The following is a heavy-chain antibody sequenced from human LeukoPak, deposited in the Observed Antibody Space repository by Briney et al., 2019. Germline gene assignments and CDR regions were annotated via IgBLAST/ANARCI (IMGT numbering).Heavy chain of an antibody. Sequence: HTGGSLRLSCAASGFTVSSNYMSWVRQAPGKGLEWVSVIYSGGSTYYADSVKGRFTISRDNSKNTLNLHMSSLRAEDTALYYCVKSSGKLWGYFDYWGQGTLVTVSS. J-gene: IGHJ4*02. CDR3: VKSSGKLWGYFDY. D-gene: IGHD3-16*01. CDR2: IYSGGST. CDR1: GFTVSSNY. V-gene: IGHV3-66*01.